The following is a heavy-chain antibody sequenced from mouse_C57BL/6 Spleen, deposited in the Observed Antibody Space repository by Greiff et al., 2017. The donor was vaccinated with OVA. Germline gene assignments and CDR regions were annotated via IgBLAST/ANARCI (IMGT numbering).Heavy chain of an antibody. Sequence: DVQLVESGGGLVQPGGSLSLSCAASGFTFTDYYMSWVRQPPGKALEWLGFIRNKANGYTTEYSASVKGRFTISRDNSQSILYLQMNALRAEDSATYYCARYTVGYFDVWGTGTTVTVSS. CDR1: GFTFTDYY. J-gene: IGHJ1*03. D-gene: IGHD1-1*02. CDR3: ARYTVGYFDV. CDR2: IRNKANGYTT. V-gene: IGHV7-3*01.